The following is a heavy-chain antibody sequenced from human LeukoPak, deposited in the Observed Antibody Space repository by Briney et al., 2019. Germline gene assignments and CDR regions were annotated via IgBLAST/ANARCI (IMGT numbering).Heavy chain of an antibody. D-gene: IGHD4/OR15-4a*01. J-gene: IGHJ4*02. CDR1: GFTFSSYA. Sequence: GGSLRLSCAASGFTFSSYAMHWVRQAPGKGLEWVAVISYDGSNKYYADSVKGRFTISRDNSKNTLYLQMNSLRAEDTAVYYCARQVRGRGDYWGQGTLVTVSS. CDR2: ISYDGSNK. CDR3: ARQVRGRGDY. V-gene: IGHV3-30-3*01.